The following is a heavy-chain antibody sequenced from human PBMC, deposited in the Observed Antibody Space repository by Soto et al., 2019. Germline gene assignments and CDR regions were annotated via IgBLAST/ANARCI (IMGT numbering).Heavy chain of an antibody. CDR1: GYTFTTNY. Sequence: QVQLVQSGAEVKKPGASVKVSCKASGYTFTTNYIHWVRRAPGQGLEWMGIINPSGGSTNYAQNYQGRVTMTRDTSTSTVYMGLSSVTSEDTAVYYCARDHSIASSGAWWLDPWGQGTLVTVSS. CDR3: ARDHSIASSGAWWLDP. J-gene: IGHJ5*02. CDR2: INPSGGST. V-gene: IGHV1-46*01. D-gene: IGHD6-13*01.